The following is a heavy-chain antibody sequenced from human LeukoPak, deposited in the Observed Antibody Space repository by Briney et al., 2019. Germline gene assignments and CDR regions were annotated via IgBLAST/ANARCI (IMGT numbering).Heavy chain of an antibody. D-gene: IGHD5-12*01. V-gene: IGHV5-51*01. CDR1: GYSFTSYW. Sequence: GESLKISCKGSGYSFTSYWIGWVRQMPGKGLEWMGIIYPGDSDTRYSPSFQGQVTISADKSISTAYLQWSSLRSEDTAVYYCARLNGYSGYDYEAKTPYYYYMDVWGKGTTVTVSS. CDR2: IYPGDSDT. J-gene: IGHJ6*03. CDR3: ARLNGYSGYDYEAKTPYYYYMDV.